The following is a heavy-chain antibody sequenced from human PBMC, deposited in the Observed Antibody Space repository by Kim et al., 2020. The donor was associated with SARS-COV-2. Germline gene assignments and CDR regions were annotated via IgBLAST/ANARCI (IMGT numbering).Heavy chain of an antibody. Sequence: GYANSVQGRFTISRDNAKKSLYLQMNSLRAEDTALYYCAKDMGYSSGLPDYWGQGTLVTVSS. V-gene: IGHV3-9*01. J-gene: IGHJ4*02. CDR3: AKDMGYSSGLPDY. D-gene: IGHD6-19*01.